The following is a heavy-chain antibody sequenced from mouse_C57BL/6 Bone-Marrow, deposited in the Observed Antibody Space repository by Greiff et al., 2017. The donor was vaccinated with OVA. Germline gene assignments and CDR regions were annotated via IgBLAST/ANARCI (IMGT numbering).Heavy chain of an antibody. J-gene: IGHJ3*01. Sequence: VQLQQPGAELVRPGSSVKLSCKASGYTFTSYWMHWVKQRPIQGLEWIGNIDPSDSETNYNQKFKDKATLTVDKSSSTAYMQLSSLTSEDSAVYYCARGDWEWFAYWGQGTLVTVSA. CDR2: IDPSDSET. CDR3: ARGDWEWFAY. CDR1: GYTFTSYW. V-gene: IGHV1-52*01. D-gene: IGHD4-1*01.